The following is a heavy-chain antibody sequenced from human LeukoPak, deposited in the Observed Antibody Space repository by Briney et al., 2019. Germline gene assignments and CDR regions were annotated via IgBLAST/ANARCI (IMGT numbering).Heavy chain of an antibody. V-gene: IGHV4-59*08. D-gene: IGHD3-10*01. Sequence: SETLSLTCTVSGGSISSYYWSWIRQPPGKGLEWIGYIYYSGSTNYNPSLKSRLTISADTSKNQFSLKLSSVTAADTAVYYCARTGYYGSGSSYYYGMDVWGQGTTVTVSS. CDR2: IYYSGST. J-gene: IGHJ6*02. CDR3: ARTGYYGSGSSYYYGMDV. CDR1: GGSISSYY.